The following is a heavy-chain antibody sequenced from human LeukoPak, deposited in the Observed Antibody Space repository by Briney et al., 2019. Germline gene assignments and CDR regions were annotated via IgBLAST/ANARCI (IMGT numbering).Heavy chain of an antibody. CDR2: ISYDGNNK. CDR1: GFTFSNYW. Sequence: QPGGSLRLSCAGSGFTFSNYWVHWVRQAPGKGLEWVAFISYDGNNKYHADSVKGRLSISRDNAKNTVYLQMNSLRAEDTAVYYCARDGSYGDYPFDYWGQGTLVTVSS. CDR3: ARDGSYGDYPFDY. D-gene: IGHD4-17*01. V-gene: IGHV3-30*03. J-gene: IGHJ4*02.